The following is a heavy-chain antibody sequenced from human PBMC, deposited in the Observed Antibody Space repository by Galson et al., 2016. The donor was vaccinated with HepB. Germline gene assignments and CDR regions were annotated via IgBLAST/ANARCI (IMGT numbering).Heavy chain of an antibody. CDR2: ISYDGGDK. CDR1: GFMFSGYG. V-gene: IGHV3-30*19. Sequence: SLRLSCAASGFMFSGYGMHWVRQAPGKGLEWLAVISYDGGDKHYADSVKCRFTVTRDNSKNTLVLQMNSLRVEDTAVYYCAKLDCGRDCPRDDWGEGTQGTFS. J-gene: IGHJ4*02. D-gene: IGHD2-21*02. CDR3: AKLDCGRDCPRDD.